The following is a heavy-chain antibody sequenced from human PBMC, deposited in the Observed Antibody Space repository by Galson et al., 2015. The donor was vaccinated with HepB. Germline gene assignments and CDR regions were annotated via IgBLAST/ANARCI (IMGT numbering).Heavy chain of an antibody. V-gene: IGHV4-30-4*01. CDR3: ARATLNYYDSSGYYRGDYFDY. Sequence: LSLTCTVSGGSISSGDYYWSWIRQPPGKGLEWIGYIYYSGSTYYNPSLKSRVTISVDTSKNQFSLKLSSVTAADTAVYYCARATLNYYDSSGYYRGDYFDYWGQGTLVTVSS. D-gene: IGHD3-22*01. CDR2: IYYSGST. CDR1: GGSISSGDYY. J-gene: IGHJ4*02.